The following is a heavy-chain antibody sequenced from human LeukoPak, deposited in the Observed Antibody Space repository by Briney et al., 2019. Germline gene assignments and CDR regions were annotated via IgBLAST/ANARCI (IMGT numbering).Heavy chain of an antibody. CDR1: GGSFSGYY. V-gene: IGHV4-34*01. Sequence: PSETLSLTCGVSGGSFSGYYWSWIRQPPGKGLEWIGEINHSGSTNYNPSLKSRVTISVDTSKNQFSLKLSSVTAADTAVYYCARAMAGYSSSWYGPHPHYFDYWGQGTLVTVSS. CDR3: ARAMAGYSSSWYGPHPHYFDY. D-gene: IGHD6-13*01. CDR2: INHSGST. J-gene: IGHJ4*02.